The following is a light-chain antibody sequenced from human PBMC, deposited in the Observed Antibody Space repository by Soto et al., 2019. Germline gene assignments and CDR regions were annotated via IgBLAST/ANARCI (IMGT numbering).Light chain of an antibody. Sequence: EIVLTQSPATLSLSPGERATLSCRASQSVSSYLAWYQQKPGQAPRLLIYDASNRATGIPDRFSGGGSGTDFTLTISRLEPEDFALYYCQQHINWPLTFGGGTKVDIK. J-gene: IGKJ4*01. CDR2: DAS. V-gene: IGKV3-11*01. CDR3: QQHINWPLT. CDR1: QSVSSY.